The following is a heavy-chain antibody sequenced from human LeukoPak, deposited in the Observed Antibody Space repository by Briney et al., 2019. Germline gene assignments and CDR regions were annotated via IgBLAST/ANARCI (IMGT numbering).Heavy chain of an antibody. CDR3: ARGVEMAGLDY. CDR1: VGSFSGYY. Sequence: SETLSLTCAVYVGSFSGYYWSWVRQPPGKGLEWIGEINHSGSTNFNSSLKSRLTISVDTSRNQFSLKLSSVTAADTAVYYCARGVEMAGLDYWGQGNLVTVSS. V-gene: IGHV4-34*01. CDR2: INHSGST. D-gene: IGHD5-24*01. J-gene: IGHJ4*02.